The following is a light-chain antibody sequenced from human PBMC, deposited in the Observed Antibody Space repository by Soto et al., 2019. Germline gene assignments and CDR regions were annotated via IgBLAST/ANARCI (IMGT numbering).Light chain of an antibody. CDR1: REVWGGNY. V-gene: IGLV2-14*03. Sequence: REVWGGNYVCWDQGRPGKSPKLVIDGVSNRPAGFCNRLSGSKYGKTASLPISGLQAEDEADYYCSSYTSRDGVFGGGTKLTVL. CDR2: GVS. CDR3: SSYTSRDGV. J-gene: IGLJ3*02.